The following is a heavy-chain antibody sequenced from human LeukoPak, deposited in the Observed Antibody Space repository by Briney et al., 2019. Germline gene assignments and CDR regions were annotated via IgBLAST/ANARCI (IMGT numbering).Heavy chain of an antibody. CDR2: INPNSGGT. D-gene: IGHD2-2*02. J-gene: IGHJ4*02. Sequence: ASVKVSCKASGYTFTGYYMHWVRQAPGQGLEWMGWINPNSGGTNYAQKFQGRVTMTRDTSISTAYMELSRLRSDDTAVYYCARVVRGVVVPAAITVSLDFVYWGQGTLVTVSS. CDR1: GYTFTGYY. CDR3: ARVVRGVVVPAAITVSLDFVY. V-gene: IGHV1-2*02.